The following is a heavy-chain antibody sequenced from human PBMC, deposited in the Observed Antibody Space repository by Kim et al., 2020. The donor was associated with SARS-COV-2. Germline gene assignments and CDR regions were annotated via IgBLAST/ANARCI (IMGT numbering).Heavy chain of an antibody. V-gene: IGHV4-34*01. CDR3: ATRLPTDY. Sequence: SDTLSLTCAVYGGSFSDHYWSWIRQPPGKGLQWIGEINHSGSANYNPSLKSRVTISVDTSKNQFSLKLNSVTAADTAVYYCATRLPTDYWGQGTRVTVSS. D-gene: IGHD4-17*01. CDR2: INHSGSA. J-gene: IGHJ4*02. CDR1: GGSFSDHY.